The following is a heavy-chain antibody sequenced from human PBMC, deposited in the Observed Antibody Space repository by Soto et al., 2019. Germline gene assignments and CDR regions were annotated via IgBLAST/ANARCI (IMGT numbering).Heavy chain of an antibody. CDR1: GFTFSSYS. CDR3: ARVGYGSGSNFYGVDV. Sequence: KPGGSLRLSCAASGFTFSSYSMNWVRQAPGKGLEWVSSISSSSSYIYYADSVKGRFTISRDNAKNSLYLQMNSLRAEDTAVYYCARVGYGSGSNFYGVDVWGQGTTVTV. CDR2: ISSSSSYI. D-gene: IGHD3-10*01. J-gene: IGHJ6*02. V-gene: IGHV3-21*01.